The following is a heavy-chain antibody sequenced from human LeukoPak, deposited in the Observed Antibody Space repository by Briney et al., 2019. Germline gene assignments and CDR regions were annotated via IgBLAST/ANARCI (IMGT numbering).Heavy chain of an antibody. V-gene: IGHV4-39*01. CDR1: GGSISSSNYY. D-gene: IGHD2-15*01. J-gene: IGHJ4*02. Sequence: PSETLSLTCTVSGGSISSSNYYWGWIRQPPGKGLEWIGNIYYSGSTYYNPSLKSRVAISVDTSKNQLSLKFSSVTAADTAVYYCARLLGDCSGGSCYFFDYWGQGTLVTVSS. CDR3: ARLLGDCSGGSCYFFDY. CDR2: IYYSGST.